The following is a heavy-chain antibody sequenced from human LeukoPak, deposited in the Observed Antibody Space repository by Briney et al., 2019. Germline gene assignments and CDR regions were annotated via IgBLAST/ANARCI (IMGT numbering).Heavy chain of an antibody. V-gene: IGHV4-59*08. CDR3: ARSYGSGSFHGMDV. D-gene: IGHD3-10*01. CDR2: IYYSGIT. CDR1: GGSISSDY. Sequence: SETLSLTCSVSGGSISSDYWSWIRQPPGKGLEWIGYIYYSGITSYNPSLKIRVTISVDTSKNQFSLKLSFVTAAETAVYYCARSYGSGSFHGMDVWGQGTTVTVSS. J-gene: IGHJ6*02.